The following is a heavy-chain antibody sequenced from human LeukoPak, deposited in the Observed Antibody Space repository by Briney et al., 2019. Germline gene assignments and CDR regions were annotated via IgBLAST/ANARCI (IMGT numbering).Heavy chain of an antibody. V-gene: IGHV3-48*01. CDR3: ARDQRWEPDYWYFDL. Sequence: GGSLRLSCAASGFTFSSYSMNWVRQAPGKGLEWLSYISPSSGTTYYADSVKGRFTISRDNAKNSLYLQMNSLKTEDTAFYYCARDQRWEPDYWYFDLWGRGTLVTVSS. CDR1: GFTFSSYS. J-gene: IGHJ2*01. CDR2: ISPSSGTT. D-gene: IGHD1-26*01.